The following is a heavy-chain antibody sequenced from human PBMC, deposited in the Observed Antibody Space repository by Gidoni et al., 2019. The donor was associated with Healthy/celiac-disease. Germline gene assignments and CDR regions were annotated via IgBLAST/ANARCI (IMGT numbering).Heavy chain of an antibody. D-gene: IGHD2-2*01. J-gene: IGHJ4*02. CDR3: ASDCSSTSCFEL. CDR2: IDPSDSYT. Sequence: EVQLVQSGAEVKKPGESLRISCKGSVSSFTSYWISWVRQMPGKGLEWMGRIDPSDSYTNYSPSFQGHVTISADKSISTAYLQWSSLKASDTAMYYCASDCSSTSCFELWGQGTLVTVSS. CDR1: VSSFTSYW. V-gene: IGHV5-10-1*03.